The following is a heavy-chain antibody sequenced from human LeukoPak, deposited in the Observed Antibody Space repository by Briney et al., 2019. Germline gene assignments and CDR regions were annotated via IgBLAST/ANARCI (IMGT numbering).Heavy chain of an antibody. V-gene: IGHV3-48*01. CDR2: ISSSGSTI. CDR3: ASSYGDYADY. CDR1: GFTFSSYA. J-gene: IGHJ4*02. Sequence: GGSLRLSCAASGFTFSSYAMSWVRQAPGKGLEWVSYISSSGSTIYYADSVKGRFTISRDNAKNSLYLQMNSLRAEDTAVYYCASSYGDYADYWGQGTLVTVSS. D-gene: IGHD4-17*01.